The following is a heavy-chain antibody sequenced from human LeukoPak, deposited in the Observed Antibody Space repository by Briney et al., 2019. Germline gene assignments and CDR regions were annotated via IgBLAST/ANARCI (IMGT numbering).Heavy chain of an antibody. Sequence: GGSLRLSCAVSGFTFSAYGMNWVRQAPGKWLEWVSAISDNGERTYYADSVKGRFAISRDNSKSTLYLQMNSLRAEDTAIYYCAKERGVAKPFDYWGQGTLVTVSS. CDR1: GFTFSAYG. D-gene: IGHD2-8*02. V-gene: IGHV3-23*01. J-gene: IGHJ4*02. CDR2: ISDNGERT. CDR3: AKERGVAKPFDY.